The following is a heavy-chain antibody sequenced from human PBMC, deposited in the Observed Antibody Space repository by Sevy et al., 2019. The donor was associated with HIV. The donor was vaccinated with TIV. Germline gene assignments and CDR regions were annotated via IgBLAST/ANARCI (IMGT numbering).Heavy chain of an antibody. CDR2: IKQDGTEA. Sequence: GGSLRLSCAASGFAFSSHAMHWVRQAPGKGLEWVAYIKQDGTEAYYVDAVRGRFTVSRDNSHKSFFLQMTSLRDEDTAVYYCARGLADWGSFHYSLWGQGTPVTVSS. CDR3: ARGLADWGSFHYSL. V-gene: IGHV3-7*01. J-gene: IGHJ4*02. D-gene: IGHD3-16*01. CDR1: GFAFSSHA.